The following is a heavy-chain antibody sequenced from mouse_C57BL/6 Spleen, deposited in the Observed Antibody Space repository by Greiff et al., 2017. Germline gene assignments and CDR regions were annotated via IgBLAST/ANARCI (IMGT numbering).Heavy chain of an antibody. Sequence: VQLQQSGPELVKPGASVKISCKASGYAFSSSWMNWVKQRPGKGLEWIGRIYPGDGDTNYNGKFKGKATLTADKSSSTAYMQLSSLTSEDSAVYFCASPYYYGSSPFAMDYGGQGTSVTVSS. CDR2: IYPGDGDT. CDR3: ASPYYYGSSPFAMDY. CDR1: GYAFSSSW. J-gene: IGHJ4*01. D-gene: IGHD1-1*01. V-gene: IGHV1-82*01.